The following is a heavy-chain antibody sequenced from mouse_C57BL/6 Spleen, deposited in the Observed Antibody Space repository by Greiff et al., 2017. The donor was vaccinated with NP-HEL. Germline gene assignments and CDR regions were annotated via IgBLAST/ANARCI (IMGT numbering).Heavy chain of an antibody. J-gene: IGHJ1*03. Sequence: EVQLKQSGPELVKPGASVKISCKASGYTFTDYYMNWVKQSHGKSLEWIGDINPNNGGTSYNQKFKGKATLTVDKSSSTAYMELRSLTSEDSAVYYCARLSGWRYFDVWGTGTTVTVSS. CDR2: INPNNGGT. V-gene: IGHV1-26*01. D-gene: IGHD1-3*01. CDR3: ARLSGWRYFDV. CDR1: GYTFTDYY.